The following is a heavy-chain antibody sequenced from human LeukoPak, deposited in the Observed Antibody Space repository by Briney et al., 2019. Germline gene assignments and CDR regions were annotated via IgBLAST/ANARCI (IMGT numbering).Heavy chain of an antibody. D-gene: IGHD3-9*01. J-gene: IGHJ6*02. CDR3: AKAQRTIRQYFYDGMDV. CDR2: VIGSGSST. CDR1: GFTFSSYA. V-gene: IGHV3-23*01. Sequence: GGALRLSCAASGFTFSSYAMSWVRQAPGKGLEWVSVVIGSGSSTYYADSVKGRFTISRDNSKNTLYLQMNSLRAKDTAVYFCAKAQRTIRQYFYDGMDVWGQGATVTVFS.